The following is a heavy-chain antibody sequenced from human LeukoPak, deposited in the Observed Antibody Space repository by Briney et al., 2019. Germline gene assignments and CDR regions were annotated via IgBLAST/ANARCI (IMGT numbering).Heavy chain of an antibody. V-gene: IGHV1-8*03. CDR2: MNPNSGNT. D-gene: IGHD3-10*01. CDR3: ARSGYYYYYMDV. J-gene: IGHJ6*03. Sequence: ASVKVSCKASGYTFTSYDINWVRQATGQGLEWVGWMNPNSGNTGYAQKFQGRVTITRNTSISTAYMELSSLRSEDTAVYYCARSGYYYYYMDVWGKGTTVTVSS. CDR1: GYTFTSYD.